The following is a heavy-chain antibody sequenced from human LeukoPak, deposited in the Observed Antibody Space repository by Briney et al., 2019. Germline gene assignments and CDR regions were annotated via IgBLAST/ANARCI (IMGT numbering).Heavy chain of an antibody. CDR2: ISSSGSTI. Sequence: GGSLRLSCAASGFTFSSYEMNWVRQAPGKGLEWVSYISSSGSTIYYADSVKGRFTISRDNAKSSLYLQMNSLRAEDTAVYYCARAGGGSGYDYLYYMDVWGKGTTVTISS. CDR1: GFTFSSYE. J-gene: IGHJ6*03. D-gene: IGHD5-12*01. V-gene: IGHV3-48*03. CDR3: ARAGGGSGYDYLYYMDV.